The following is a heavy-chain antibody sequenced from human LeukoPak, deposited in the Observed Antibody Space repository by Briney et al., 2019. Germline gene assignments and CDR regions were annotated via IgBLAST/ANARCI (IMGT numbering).Heavy chain of an antibody. J-gene: IGHJ3*02. D-gene: IGHD6-19*01. CDR1: GGTFSSYA. CDR3: ARELAVAGTFDAFDI. Sequence: GASVKFSCKASGGTFSSYAISWVRQAPGQGLEWMGRIIPIFGTANYAQKFQGRVTITTDESTSTAYMELSSLRSEDTAVYYCARELAVAGTFDAFDIWGQGTMVTVSS. CDR2: IIPIFGTA. V-gene: IGHV1-69*05.